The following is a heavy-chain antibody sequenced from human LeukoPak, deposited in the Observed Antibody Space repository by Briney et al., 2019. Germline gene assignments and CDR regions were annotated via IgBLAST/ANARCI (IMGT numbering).Heavy chain of an antibody. J-gene: IGHJ3*02. Sequence: GGSLRLSCAASGFTFSSYAMSWVRQAPGKGLEWVSSISSSSSYIYYADSVKGRFTISRDNAKNSLYLQMNSLRAEDTAVYYCARLLDYYDSSGYHDAFDIWGQGTMVTVSS. CDR3: ARLLDYYDSSGYHDAFDI. V-gene: IGHV3-21*01. D-gene: IGHD3-22*01. CDR1: GFTFSSYA. CDR2: ISSSSSYI.